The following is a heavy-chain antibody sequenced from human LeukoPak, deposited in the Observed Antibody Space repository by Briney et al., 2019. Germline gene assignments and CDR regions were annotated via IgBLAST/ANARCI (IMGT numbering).Heavy chain of an antibody. V-gene: IGHV3-30*18. CDR3: AKDFTQQLVSYDAFDI. CDR2: ISYDGSNK. CDR1: GFTFSSYG. D-gene: IGHD6-13*01. Sequence: PGRSLRLSCAASGFTFSSYGMHWVRQAPGKGLEWVAVISYDGSNKYYADSVKGRFTISRDNSKNTLYLQMNSLRAEDTAVYYCAKDFTQQLVSYDAFDIWGQGTMVTVSS. J-gene: IGHJ3*02.